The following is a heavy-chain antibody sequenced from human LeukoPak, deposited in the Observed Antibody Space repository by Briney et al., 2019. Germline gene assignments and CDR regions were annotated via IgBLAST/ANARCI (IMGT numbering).Heavy chain of an antibody. V-gene: IGHV3-33*08. CDR2: IWYDGSNK. CDR1: GFTFNTYA. D-gene: IGHD6-13*01. Sequence: GGSLRLSCAASGFTFNTYAIHWVRQAPGKGLEWVAVIWYDGSNKYYADSVKGRFTISRDNSKNTLYLQMNSLRAEDTAVYYCARGPIAAAGTPDYWGQGTLVTVSS. CDR3: ARGPIAAAGTPDY. J-gene: IGHJ4*02.